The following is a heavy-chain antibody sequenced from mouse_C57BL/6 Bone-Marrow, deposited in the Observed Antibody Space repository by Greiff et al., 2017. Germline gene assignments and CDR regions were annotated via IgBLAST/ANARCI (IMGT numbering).Heavy chain of an antibody. CDR2: INPNNGGT. Sequence: EVQLQQSGPELVKPGASVKIPCKASGYTFTDYNMDWVKQSHGKSLEWIGDINPNNGGTIYNQKFEGKATLTVDKSSSTAYMELRSLTSEDTAVYYCARGIYYGNYALYAMDYWGQGTSVTVSS. CDR3: ARGIYYGNYALYAMDY. J-gene: IGHJ4*01. D-gene: IGHD2-1*01. CDR1: GYTFTDYN. V-gene: IGHV1-18*01.